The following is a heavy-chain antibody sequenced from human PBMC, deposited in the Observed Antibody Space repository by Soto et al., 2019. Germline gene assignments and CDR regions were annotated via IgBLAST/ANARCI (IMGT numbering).Heavy chain of an antibody. CDR2: ISSSSSYI. CDR1: GFTFSSYS. Sequence: PGGSLRLSCAASGFTFSSYSMNWVRQAPGKGLEWVSSISSSSSYIYYADSVKGRFTISRDNAKNSLYLQMNSLRAEDTAVYYCARDHRWINGMDIWGQGTTVTVSS. V-gene: IGHV3-21*01. J-gene: IGHJ6*02. CDR3: ARDHRWINGMDI. D-gene: IGHD5-12*01.